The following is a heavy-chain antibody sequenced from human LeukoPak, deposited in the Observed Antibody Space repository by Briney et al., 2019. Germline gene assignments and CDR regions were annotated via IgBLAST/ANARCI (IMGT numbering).Heavy chain of an antibody. CDR2: ISGSGGST. CDR1: GFTFSSYG. J-gene: IGHJ3*02. CDR3: AKGQDHYDSSGYYHDASDI. V-gene: IGHV3-23*01. D-gene: IGHD3-22*01. Sequence: PGGTLRLSCAASGFTFSSYGMSWVRQAPGKGLEWVSAISGSGGSTYYADSVKGRFTISRDNSKNTLYLQMNSLRAEDTAVYYCAKGQDHYDSSGYYHDASDIWGQGTMVTVSS.